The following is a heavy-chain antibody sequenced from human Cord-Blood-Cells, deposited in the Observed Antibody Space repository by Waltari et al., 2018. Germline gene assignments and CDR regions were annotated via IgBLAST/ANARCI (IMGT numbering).Heavy chain of an antibody. CDR1: GGSISSYY. CDR2: IHYRGCT. Sequence: QVRLQESGPGLVKPSETLSLTCTVSGGSISSYYWSWIRQPPGKGLEWIGYIHYRGCTNYNPSLKSRVTISVDTSKNQFSLKLSSVTAADTAVYYCARSPITMVRGVIGWFDPWGQGTLVTVSS. CDR3: ARSPITMVRGVIGWFDP. V-gene: IGHV4-59*01. J-gene: IGHJ5*02. D-gene: IGHD3-10*01.